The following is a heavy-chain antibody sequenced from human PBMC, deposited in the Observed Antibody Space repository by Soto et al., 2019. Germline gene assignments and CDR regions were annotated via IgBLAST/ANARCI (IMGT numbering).Heavy chain of an antibody. V-gene: IGHV1-69*13. D-gene: IGHD6-19*01. J-gene: IGHJ6*02. CDR1: GGTFSSYA. CDR3: ASCIAVAGTTPNYYYGMDV. CDR2: IIPIFGTA. Sequence: SVKVSCKASGGTFSSYAISWVRQAPGQGLEWMGGIIPIFGTANYAQKFQGRVTITADESTSTAYMELSSLRSEDTAVYYCASCIAVAGTTPNYYYGMDVWGQGTTVTVSS.